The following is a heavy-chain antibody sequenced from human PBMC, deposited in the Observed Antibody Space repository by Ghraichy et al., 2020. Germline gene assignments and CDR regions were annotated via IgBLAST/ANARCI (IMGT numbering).Heavy chain of an antibody. D-gene: IGHD2-21*02. CDR1: GGSVNTGPYF. CDR3: ALEECDGDCFFTY. V-gene: IGHV4-31*03. CDR2: IHSTGST. Sequence: LNISCTVSGGSVNTGPYFWTWIRQHPATGLEWIGYIHSTGSTYYKSSLKSRVTVSMDTSKNQFSLRLRSVTAADSAVYYCALEECDGDCFFTYWGQGALVTVSS. J-gene: IGHJ4*02.